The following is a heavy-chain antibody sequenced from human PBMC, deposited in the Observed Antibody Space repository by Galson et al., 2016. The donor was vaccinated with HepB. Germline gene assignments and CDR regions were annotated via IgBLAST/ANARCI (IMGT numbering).Heavy chain of an antibody. CDR1: GFTFRSNV. Sequence: SLRLSCAASGFTFRSNVINWVRQAPGKGLEWVSGISGSGGSTYYADSVRGRFTISRDNSKNTLYLQMNSLRAEDTAVYYCAKDLLGGNFIPYFFDYWGQGTLVTVSS. J-gene: IGHJ4*02. CDR3: AKDLLGGNFIPYFFDY. CDR2: ISGSGGST. D-gene: IGHD4-23*01. V-gene: IGHV3-23*01.